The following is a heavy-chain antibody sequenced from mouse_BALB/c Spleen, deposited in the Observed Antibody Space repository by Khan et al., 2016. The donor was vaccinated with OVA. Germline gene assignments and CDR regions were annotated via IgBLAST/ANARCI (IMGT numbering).Heavy chain of an antibody. CDR1: GFSLTGYG. D-gene: IGHD1-1*01. CDR2: IWGDGNT. CDR3: ARDRYYYDRGLAY. Sequence: QVTLKESGPGLVAPSQSLSITCTVSGFSLTGYGVNWVRQPPGKGLEWLGMIWGDGNTDYNSALKSRLSISKDNSKSQVFLKMNSLQADDNARYYCARDRYYYDRGLAYWGRGTLVTVSA. J-gene: IGHJ3*01. V-gene: IGHV2-6-7*01.